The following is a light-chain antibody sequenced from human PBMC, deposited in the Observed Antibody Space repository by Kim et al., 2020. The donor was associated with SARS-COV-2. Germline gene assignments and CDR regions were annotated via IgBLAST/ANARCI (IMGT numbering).Light chain of an antibody. CDR1: QSVSSSY. CDR2: GAS. Sequence: SAGERATLSCRASQSVSSSYLAWYQQKPGQAPRLLIDGASSRATGIPDRFSGSGSGTDFTLTISRLEPEDFAVYYCQQYGSSPSYSFGQGTKLEI. CDR3: QQYGSSPSYS. J-gene: IGKJ2*03. V-gene: IGKV3-20*01.